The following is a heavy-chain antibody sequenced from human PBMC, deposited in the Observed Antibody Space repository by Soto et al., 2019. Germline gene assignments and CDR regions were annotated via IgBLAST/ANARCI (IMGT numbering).Heavy chain of an antibody. Sequence: QVQLVQSGAEVKKPGSSVKVSCKASGGTFSSYTISWVRQAPGQGLEWMGRIITILGIANYAQKFQGRVTITADKSTSTAYMELSSLRSEDAAVYYCARGLGEDGLGVAATFNWFDPWGQGTLVTVSS. J-gene: IGHJ5*02. V-gene: IGHV1-69*02. D-gene: IGHD2-15*01. CDR1: GGTFSSYT. CDR2: IITILGIA. CDR3: ARGLGEDGLGVAATFNWFDP.